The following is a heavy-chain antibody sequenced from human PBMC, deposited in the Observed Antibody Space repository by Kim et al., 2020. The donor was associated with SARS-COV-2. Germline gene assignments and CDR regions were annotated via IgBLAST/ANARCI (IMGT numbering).Heavy chain of an antibody. CDR2: IHSTGTT. D-gene: IGHD2-8*01. V-gene: IGHV4-59*08. CDR3: ERNGVYLDV. Sequence: SETLSLTCTVSGASINNNYWTWIRQSPEKGLEWIGYIHSTGTTKYNPSLEGQVTLSIDTSRNQSSLTLRSVTAADTAMYFCERNGVYLDVWGKGTTVTVSS. CDR1: GASINNNY. J-gene: IGHJ6*03.